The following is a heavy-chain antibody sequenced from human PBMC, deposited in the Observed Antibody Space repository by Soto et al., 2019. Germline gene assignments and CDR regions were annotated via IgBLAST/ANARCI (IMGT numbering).Heavy chain of an antibody. J-gene: IGHJ6*02. D-gene: IGHD3-10*01. CDR1: GGPFRTYY. Sequence: SETLSPTFPLYGGPFRTYYWSWIRQPPGVGLEWIGEIYHSGSTNYNPSLKSRVTISVDTSNIQFSLKLSFVTAADTAVYYCARGYYYGSGSQPYYYYGMDVWGQGT. V-gene: IGHV4-34*01. CDR2: IYHSGST. CDR3: ARGYYYGSGSQPYYYYGMDV.